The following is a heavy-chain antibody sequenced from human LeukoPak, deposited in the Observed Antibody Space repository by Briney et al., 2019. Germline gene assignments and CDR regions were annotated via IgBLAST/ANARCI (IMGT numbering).Heavy chain of an antibody. Sequence: SVKVSCKASGGTFSSYAIRWVRQAPGQGLEWMGRIIPIFGIANYAQKFQGRVTITADKSTSTAYMELSSLRSEDTAVYYCARAGGTERIYYYYGMDVWGQGTTITVSS. CDR2: IIPIFGIA. J-gene: IGHJ6*02. D-gene: IGHD2/OR15-2a*01. CDR1: GGTFSSYA. CDR3: ARAGGTERIYYYYGMDV. V-gene: IGHV1-69*04.